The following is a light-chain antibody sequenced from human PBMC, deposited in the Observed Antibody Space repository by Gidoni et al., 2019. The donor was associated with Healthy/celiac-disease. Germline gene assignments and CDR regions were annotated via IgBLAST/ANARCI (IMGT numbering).Light chain of an antibody. J-gene: IGLJ2*01. CDR3: QAWDSSTGV. CDR1: TLGDKY. Sequence: SYELTQPPPVSVSPGQTASITCSGDTLGDKYACWYQQKPGQSPVLVIYQDSKRPSGIPERFSGSNSGNTATLTISGTQAMDQADYYCQAWDSSTGVFGGGTKLTVL. V-gene: IGLV3-1*01. CDR2: QDS.